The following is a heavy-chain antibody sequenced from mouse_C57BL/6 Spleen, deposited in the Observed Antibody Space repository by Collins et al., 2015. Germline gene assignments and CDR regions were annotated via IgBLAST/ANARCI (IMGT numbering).Heavy chain of an antibody. J-gene: IGHJ3*01. CDR2: ISYSGST. V-gene: IGHV3-2*02. D-gene: IGHD1-1*01. Sequence: DVQLQESGPGLVKPSQSLSLTCTVTGYSITSDYAWNWIRQFPGNKLEWMGYISYSGSTSYNPSLKSRISITRDTSKNQFFLQLNSVTTEDTATYYCVYGSSSWFAYWGQGTLVTVSA. CDR1: GYSITSDYA. CDR3: VYGSSSWFAY.